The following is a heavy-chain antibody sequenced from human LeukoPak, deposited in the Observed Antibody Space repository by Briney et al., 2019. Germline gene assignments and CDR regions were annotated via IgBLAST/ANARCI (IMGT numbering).Heavy chain of an antibody. J-gene: IGHJ2*01. CDR1: GFAFKNYG. Sequence: PGGSLRLSCAASGFAFKNYGMHWVRQAPGKGLEWVGVIWYDGSNTQYGDSVKGRFTITRDNSKNTLSLQMNGLRAEDTAVYYCARDRNWGKSVWYFDLWGRGALVAVSS. CDR2: IWYDGSNT. CDR3: ARDRNWGKSVWYFDL. V-gene: IGHV3-33*01. D-gene: IGHD7-27*01.